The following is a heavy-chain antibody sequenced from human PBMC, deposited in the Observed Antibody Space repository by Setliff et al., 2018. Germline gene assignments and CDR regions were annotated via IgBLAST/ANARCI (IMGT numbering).Heavy chain of an antibody. D-gene: IGHD3-22*01. J-gene: IGHJ3*02. V-gene: IGHV4-31*03. CDR2: IYYSGST. Sequence: PSETLSLTCTVSGGSISGGGYYWSWIRQHPRKGLEWIGYIYYSGSTNYTLSLKSRVTLSVDTSRNHFSLKLNSVTAADTAVYYCARSGYYSIDAFDIWGQGTVVTVSS. CDR1: GGSISGGGYY. CDR3: ARSGYYSIDAFDI.